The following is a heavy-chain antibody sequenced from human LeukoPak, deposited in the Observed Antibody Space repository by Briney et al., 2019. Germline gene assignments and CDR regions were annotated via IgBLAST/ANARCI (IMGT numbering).Heavy chain of an antibody. D-gene: IGHD3-16*01. V-gene: IGHV3-30*18. CDR1: GFTFSSYG. Sequence: GGSLRLSCAASGFTFSSYGIHWVRQAPGKGLEWVAVISNSGSNKYYADSMKGRFTVSRDNSKNTAYLQLNSLRTEDTAVYYCAKWGSGYYFDHLGQGTLVTVPS. CDR3: AKWGSGYYFDH. J-gene: IGHJ4*02. CDR2: ISNSGSNK.